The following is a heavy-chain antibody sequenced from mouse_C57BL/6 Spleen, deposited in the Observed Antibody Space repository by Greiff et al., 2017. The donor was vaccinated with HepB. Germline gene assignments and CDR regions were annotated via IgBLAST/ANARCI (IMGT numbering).Heavy chain of an antibody. CDR1: GYAFSSSW. Sequence: VKLMESGPELVKPGASVKISCKASGYAFSSSWMNWVKQRPGKGLEWIGRIYPGDGDTNYNGKFKGKATLTADKSSSTAYMQLSSLTSEDSAVYFCARDGPLFAYWGQGTLVTVSA. CDR3: ARDGPLFAY. D-gene: IGHD1-1*01. J-gene: IGHJ3*01. CDR2: IYPGDGDT. V-gene: IGHV1-82*01.